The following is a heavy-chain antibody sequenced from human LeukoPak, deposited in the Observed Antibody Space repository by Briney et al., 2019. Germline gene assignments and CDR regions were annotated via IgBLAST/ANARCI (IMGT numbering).Heavy chain of an antibody. D-gene: IGHD3-22*01. V-gene: IGHV3-74*01. CDR1: GFTFSSYW. Sequence: GGSLRLSCAASGFTFSSYWMHWVRQAPGKGLVWVSRINGDGSSTSYADSVKGRFTISRDNAKNTLYLQMNSLRAEDTAVYYCARGKRARHYYDSSGYRASIGFDYWGQGTLVTVSS. CDR2: INGDGSST. CDR3: ARGKRARHYYDSSGYRASIGFDY. J-gene: IGHJ4*02.